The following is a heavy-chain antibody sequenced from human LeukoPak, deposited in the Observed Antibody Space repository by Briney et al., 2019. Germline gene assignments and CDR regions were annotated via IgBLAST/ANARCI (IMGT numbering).Heavy chain of an antibody. D-gene: IGHD6-6*01. CDR1: GFSFSDYW. Sequence: GGSLRLSCAASGFSFSDYWMSWVRQAPGKGLEWVAKINPDGSEGYYVDSVKGRFTISRDNTKKSLYLQMNSLRAEDTALYYCAKAQAAYSSSSLYYFDYWGQGTLVTVSS. V-gene: IGHV3-7*03. J-gene: IGHJ4*02. CDR2: INPDGSEG. CDR3: AKAQAAYSSSSLYYFDY.